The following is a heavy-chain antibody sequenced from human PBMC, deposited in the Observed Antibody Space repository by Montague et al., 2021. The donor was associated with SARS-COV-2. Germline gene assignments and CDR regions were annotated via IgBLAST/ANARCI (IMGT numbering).Heavy chain of an antibody. V-gene: IGHV4-59*08. J-gene: IGHJ3*02. CDR3: ARTYYDILTGYYNRGAFDI. D-gene: IGHD3-9*01. CDR2: IYYGGST. Sequence: SETLSLTCTVSGGSISSYYWSWIRQPPGTGLDWIGYIYYGGSTNYNPSXXSRVTISVDTSKNQFSLKLSSVTAADTAVYYCARTYYDILTGYYNRGAFDIWGQGTMVTVSS. CDR1: GGSISSYY.